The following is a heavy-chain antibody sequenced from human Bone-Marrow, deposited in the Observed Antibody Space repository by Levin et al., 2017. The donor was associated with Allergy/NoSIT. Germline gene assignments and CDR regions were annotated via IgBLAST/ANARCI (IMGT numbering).Heavy chain of an antibody. CDR3: AKGPTTIFGVVGGLNGAYYFDY. D-gene: IGHD3-3*01. CDR2: ISWNSGSI. V-gene: IGHV3-9*01. Sequence: PGGSLSLSCAASGFTFDDYAMHWVRQAPGKGLEWVSGISWNSGSIGYADSVKGRFTISRDNAKNSLYLQMNSLRAEDTALYYCAKGPTTIFGVVGGLNGAYYFDYWGQGTLVTVSS. J-gene: IGHJ4*02. CDR1: GFTFDDYA.